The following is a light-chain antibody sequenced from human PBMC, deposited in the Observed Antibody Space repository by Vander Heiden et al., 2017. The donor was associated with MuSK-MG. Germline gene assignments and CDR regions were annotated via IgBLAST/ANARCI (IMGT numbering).Light chain of an antibody. CDR3: QQNYTWPLT. Sequence: EIVMTQSPATLSVSLGEWATLSCRASQNVNSNLAWYQQKPGQAPRLVLYGASTRAPGIPARFRRTGSSTEFTLTISSLQSEDFAVYSSQQNYTWPLTFGGGTKVXIK. V-gene: IGKV3-15*01. CDR2: GAS. CDR1: QNVNSN. J-gene: IGKJ4*01.